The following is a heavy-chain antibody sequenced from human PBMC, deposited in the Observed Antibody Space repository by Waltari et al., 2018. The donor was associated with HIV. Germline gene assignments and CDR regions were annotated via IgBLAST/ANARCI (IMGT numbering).Heavy chain of an antibody. CDR2: IDTDGTGT. J-gene: IGHJ2*01. Sequence: EVQLVESGGGLVQPGGSLTLSCAASGFTFTNYWMHWVRQVPGKGLVWVARIDTDGTGTSYADSVKGRLTISRDNAKNTVHLQMNSLRLEDTALYYCTTVFEFWGRGTQVTVSP. CDR1: GFTFTNYW. V-gene: IGHV3-74*01. CDR3: TTVFEF.